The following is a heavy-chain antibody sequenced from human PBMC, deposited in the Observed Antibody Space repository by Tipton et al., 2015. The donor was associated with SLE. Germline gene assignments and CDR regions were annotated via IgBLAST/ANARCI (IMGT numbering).Heavy chain of an antibody. CDR3: ARGEAQLFTNYYYGMDV. J-gene: IGHJ6*02. CDR1: GGSISSSSSYY. CDR2: VYHRGST. V-gene: IGHV4-34*01. Sequence: TLSLTCAVYGGSISSSSSYYWAWIRQPPGKGLEWIGEVYHRGSTNYNPSLKSRFTISLDTSKNQFSLKLSSVTAADTAVYYCARGEAQLFTNYYYGMDVWGQGTTVTVSS. D-gene: IGHD6-13*01.